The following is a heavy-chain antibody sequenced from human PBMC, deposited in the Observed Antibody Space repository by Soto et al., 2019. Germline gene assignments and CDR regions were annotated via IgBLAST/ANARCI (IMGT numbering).Heavy chain of an antibody. CDR2: SSNRDRST. CDR1: GFIFSDYY. CDR3: AIAWKIEKFGVISMSKGLDV. V-gene: IGHV3-11*01. Sequence: QVRLVESGGGLVKPGGSLRLSCAASGFIFSDYYMTWIRQAPGKGLEWLSCSSNRDRSTYYADSVKDRFVVSKDNAKNLVYLQMNSLRAEDTAVYFCAIAWKIEKFGVISMSKGLDVWGQGTTVTVSS. J-gene: IGHJ6*02. D-gene: IGHD3-3*01.